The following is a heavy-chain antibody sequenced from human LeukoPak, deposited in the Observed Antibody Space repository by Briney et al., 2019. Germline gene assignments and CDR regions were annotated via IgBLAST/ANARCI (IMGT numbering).Heavy chain of an antibody. D-gene: IGHD2-8*01. Sequence: SQTLSLTCDVSGGSISSGGYSWSWIRQPPGKGLEWIGYIYHSGSTYYNPSLKNRVTISVDRSKNQFSLKLSSVTAADTAVYYCARDGPSNDYFDYWGQGTLVTVSS. CDR3: ARDGPSNDYFDY. CDR1: GGSISSGGYS. CDR2: IYHSGST. V-gene: IGHV4-30-2*01. J-gene: IGHJ4*02.